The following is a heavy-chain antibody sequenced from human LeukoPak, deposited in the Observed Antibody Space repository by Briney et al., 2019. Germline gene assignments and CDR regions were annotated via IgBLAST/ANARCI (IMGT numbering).Heavy chain of an antibody. Sequence: GGSLRLSCAASGFTFSSYSMNWVRQAPGKGLEWVSSISSSSSYIYYADSVKGRFTISRDNAKNSLYLQMDSLRAEDTAVYYCAVGLYCSGTSCYDYWGQGTLVTVSS. V-gene: IGHV3-21*01. CDR2: ISSSSSYI. D-gene: IGHD2-2*01. CDR3: AVGLYCSGTSCYDY. J-gene: IGHJ4*02. CDR1: GFTFSSYS.